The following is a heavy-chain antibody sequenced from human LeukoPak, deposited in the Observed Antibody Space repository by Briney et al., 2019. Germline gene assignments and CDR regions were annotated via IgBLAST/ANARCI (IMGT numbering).Heavy chain of an antibody. CDR2: IYTSGST. CDR1: GGSISSYY. D-gene: IGHD3-22*01. J-gene: IGHJ4*02. Sequence: ETLSVTYTVSGGSISSYYWSWIRQPARKGLEWIGRIYTSGSTNYNPSLKSRVTMSVDTSKNQFSLKLSSVTAADTAVYYCARSGDPYYYDSSGYYYYLDYWGQGTLVTVSS. V-gene: IGHV4-4*07. CDR3: ARSGDPYYYDSSGYYYYLDY.